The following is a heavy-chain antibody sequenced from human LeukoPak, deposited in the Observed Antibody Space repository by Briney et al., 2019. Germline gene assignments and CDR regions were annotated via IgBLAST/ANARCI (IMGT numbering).Heavy chain of an antibody. V-gene: IGHV3-53*01. CDR2: IYSGGTT. J-gene: IGHJ6*03. Sequence: PGGSLRLSCAASGFSVSRNFMSWVRQAPGKGLEWVSVIYSGGTTYYADSVKGRFTISRDNSKNTLSLQMNNLRAEDTAVYYCARDGYGNNYMDVWGKGTTVTVSS. CDR1: GFSVSRNF. D-gene: IGHD1/OR15-1a*01. CDR3: ARDGYGNNYMDV.